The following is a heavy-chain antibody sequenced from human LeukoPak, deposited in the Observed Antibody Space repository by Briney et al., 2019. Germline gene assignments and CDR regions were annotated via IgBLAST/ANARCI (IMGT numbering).Heavy chain of an antibody. CDR2: INPNSGGT. J-gene: IGHJ2*01. CDR1: GYTFTGYY. V-gene: IGHV1-2*02. D-gene: IGHD3-22*01. CDR3: ARPYYYDSSGYYGLGYFDL. Sequence: ASVKVSCKASGYTFTGYYMHWVRQAPGQGLEWMGWINPNSGGTNYAQKFQGRVTMARDTSISTAYMELSRLRSDDTAVYYCARPYYYDSSGYYGLGYFDLWGRGTLVTVSS.